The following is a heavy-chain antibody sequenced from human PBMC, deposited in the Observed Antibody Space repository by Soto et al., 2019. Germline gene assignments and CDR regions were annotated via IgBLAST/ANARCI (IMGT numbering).Heavy chain of an antibody. V-gene: IGHV3-30-3*01. CDR1: GFTFSNYA. J-gene: IGHJ6*02. D-gene: IGHD5-18*01. CDR2: ISYDGSDK. CDR3: ARDTGPNGYNYYYFGMDV. Sequence: QVHLVESGGGVVQPGRSLRLSCAASGFTFSNYAMHWVRQAPGKGLEWVAVISYDGSDKYNANSVKGRFTISRDNSKNTLYLQMNSLRAEYTAVYYGARDTGPNGYNYYYFGMDVWGQGTTVTVSS.